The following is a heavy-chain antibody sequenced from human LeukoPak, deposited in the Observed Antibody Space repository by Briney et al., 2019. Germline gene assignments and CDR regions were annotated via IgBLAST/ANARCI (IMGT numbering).Heavy chain of an antibody. D-gene: IGHD5-12*01. V-gene: IGHV1-8*01. Sequence: RASVKVSCKASGYTFTSYDINWVRQATGQGLEWMGWMNPNSGNTGYAQKFQGRVTMTRNTSISTAYMELSSLRSEDTAVYYCAREASISGYDQNWFDPWGQGTLVTVSS. CDR2: MNPNSGNT. CDR3: AREASISGYDQNWFDP. J-gene: IGHJ5*02. CDR1: GYTFTSYD.